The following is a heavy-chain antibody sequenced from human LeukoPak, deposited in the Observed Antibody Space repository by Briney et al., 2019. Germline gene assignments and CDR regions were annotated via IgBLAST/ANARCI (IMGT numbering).Heavy chain of an antibody. D-gene: IGHD1-26*01. CDR1: GFTFGDYA. Sequence: GGSLRLSCTASGFTFGDYAMSWFRQAPGKGLEWISFIRSKAYGGTTGYATSVKVRFTISRDDSKSIAYLQMNRLKTEDTALYYCTRGGSYQQFDYWGQGTLVTVSS. J-gene: IGHJ4*02. CDR3: TRGGSYQQFDY. V-gene: IGHV3-49*03. CDR2: IRSKAYGGTT.